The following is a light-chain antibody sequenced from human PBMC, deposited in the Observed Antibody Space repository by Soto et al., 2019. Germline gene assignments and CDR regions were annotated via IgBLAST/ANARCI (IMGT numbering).Light chain of an antibody. Sequence: ELVITQSPAMLSVSPGERATLSCRASQNVNNRLAWYQQKAGQPPRLLIYGASTRATGIPARFSGSGSGTEFTLTISSLQSEDFAVYYCQHFNSWPLLFGQGTKVDIK. V-gene: IGKV3-15*01. CDR3: QHFNSWPLL. CDR2: GAS. CDR1: QNVNNR. J-gene: IGKJ1*01.